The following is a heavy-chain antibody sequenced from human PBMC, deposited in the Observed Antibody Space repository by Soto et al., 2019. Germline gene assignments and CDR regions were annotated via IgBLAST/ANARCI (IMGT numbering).Heavy chain of an antibody. CDR1: GFTFSSND. CDR3: ATRPLLPGAP. Sequence: EVQLVESGGGLIQPGGSLRLSCAASGFTFSSNDMNWVRQAPGKGLEWVSLIYSSGSTSYADSVKGRFTISRDNSKNTXXXXXXXLXXXXXXXXYXATRPLLPGAPWGQGTMVTVSS. D-gene: IGHD3-22*01. V-gene: IGHV3-53*01. J-gene: IGHJ3*01. CDR2: IYSSGST.